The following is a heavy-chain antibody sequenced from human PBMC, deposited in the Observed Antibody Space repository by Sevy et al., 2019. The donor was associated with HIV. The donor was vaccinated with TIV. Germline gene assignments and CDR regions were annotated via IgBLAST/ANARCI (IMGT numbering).Heavy chain of an antibody. CDR2: INQDGSVK. V-gene: IGHV3-7*01. CDR1: GFTLNSYW. J-gene: IGHJ4*02. Sequence: GESLKISCAASGFTLNSYWMSWVRQAPGKGLEWVANINQDGSVKYYVDSVKGHFTISRDNARNSLYLRMNSLRAEDTALYYCVRAIAAAGSFWGQGTLVTVSS. CDR3: VRAIAAAGSF. D-gene: IGHD6-13*01.